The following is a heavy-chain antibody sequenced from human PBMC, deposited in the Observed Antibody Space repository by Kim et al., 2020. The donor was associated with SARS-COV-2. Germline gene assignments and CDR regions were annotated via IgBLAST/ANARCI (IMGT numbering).Heavy chain of an antibody. CDR3: ARARGNWYYPDSSGYHPPDY. CDR1: GYSFTGYY. J-gene: IGHJ4*02. V-gene: IGHV1-2*02. CDR2: INPNSGGT. D-gene: IGHD3-22*01. Sequence: ASVKVSCKASGYSFTGYYMHWVRQAPGQGLEWMGWINPNSGGTNYAQKFQDRVTMTRDTSISTAYMELSRLRSDDTAVYYCARARGNWYYPDSSGYHPPDYWGQGTLVTVSS.